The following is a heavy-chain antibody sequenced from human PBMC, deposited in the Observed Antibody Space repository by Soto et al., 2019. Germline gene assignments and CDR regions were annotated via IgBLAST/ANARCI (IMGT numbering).Heavy chain of an antibody. J-gene: IGHJ4*02. CDR2: INPIVSMS. CDR3: AASYGSGYRAFDY. Sequence: QVQLVQSGTEVKKPGSSVKVSCKASGDTFSFYTINWVRQAPGLGLEWVGRINPIVSMSNYAQKFQGRVSMTADKSTSTAYMELRSLRSDDIAMYFCAASYGSGYRAFDYWGQGALVIVSS. V-gene: IGHV1-69*02. D-gene: IGHD3-10*01. CDR1: GDTFSFYT.